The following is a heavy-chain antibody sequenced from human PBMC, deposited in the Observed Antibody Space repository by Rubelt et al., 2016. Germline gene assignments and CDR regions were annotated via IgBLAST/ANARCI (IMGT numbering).Heavy chain of an antibody. D-gene: IGHD3/OR15-3a*01. CDR3: ARDRDWSIRYFED. J-gene: IGHJ4*02. Sequence: GQLLESGGNLVQPGESLRLSCEGSGFTFSDYYMSWIRQAPGKGLEWVSYISSSGSIIYYADSVKGRVTFSMDNAKNSMHLQMNSRRSEYTALYYCARDRDWSIRYFEDWGQGTLVTVSS. CDR2: ISSSGSII. V-gene: IGHV3-11*01. CDR1: GFTFSDYY.